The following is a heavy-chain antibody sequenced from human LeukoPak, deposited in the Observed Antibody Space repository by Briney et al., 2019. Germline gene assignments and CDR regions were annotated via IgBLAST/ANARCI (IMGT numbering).Heavy chain of an antibody. D-gene: IGHD1-26*01. CDR3: ARGGIVGASHFDY. V-gene: IGHV4-34*01. CDR2: INHSGST. J-gene: IGHJ4*02. CDR1: GGSFSGYY. Sequence: PSETLSLTCAVYGGSFSGYYWRWIRQPPGKGLEWIGEINHSGSTNYNPSLKCRVTISVDTSKNQFSLKLSSVTAADTAVYYCARGGIVGASHFDYWGQGTLVTVSS.